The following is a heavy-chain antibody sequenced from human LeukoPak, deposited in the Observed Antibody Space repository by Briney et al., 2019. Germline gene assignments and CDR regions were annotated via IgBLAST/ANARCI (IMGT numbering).Heavy chain of an antibody. CDR3: ARVPQVTTFVGDY. CDR2: INPNSGGT. D-gene: IGHD3-16*01. V-gene: IGHV1-2*02. Sequence: ASVKVSCKASGYTFTGYYMHWVRQAPGQGLEWMGWINPNSGGTNYAQKFQGRVTMTRDTSISTAYMELSRLRSDDTAVYYCARVPQVTTFVGDYWGQGTLVTVSS. CDR1: GYTFTGYY. J-gene: IGHJ4*02.